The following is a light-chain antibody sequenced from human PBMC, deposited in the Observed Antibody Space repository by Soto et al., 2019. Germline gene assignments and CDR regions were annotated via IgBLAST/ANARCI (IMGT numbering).Light chain of an antibody. CDR1: QGISNY. CDR2: AES. J-gene: IGKJ5*01. Sequence: DIQMTQSPSSLSASVGDRVTITCRASQGISNYLAWYQQKTGKVPKLLIYAESTLHSGVPYRFSGSGSGTDLTLTISRLQPEDVATYYCQKYNSAPITCGQGTRLEIK. CDR3: QKYNSAPIT. V-gene: IGKV1-27*01.